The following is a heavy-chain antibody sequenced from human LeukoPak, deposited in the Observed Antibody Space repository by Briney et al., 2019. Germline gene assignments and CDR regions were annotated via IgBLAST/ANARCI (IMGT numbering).Heavy chain of an antibody. Sequence: GGSLRLSCTASGLAFSSYWMSWVRQAPGKGLEWVANIKQDGSEKYYVDSVKGRFTVSRDNAKNSLYLQMNSLRDEDTAVYYCAKDGDNDSIPPFDYWGQGNLVTVSS. CDR2: IKQDGSEK. J-gene: IGHJ4*02. CDR3: AKDGDNDSIPPFDY. D-gene: IGHD7-27*01. V-gene: IGHV3-7*03. CDR1: GLAFSSYW.